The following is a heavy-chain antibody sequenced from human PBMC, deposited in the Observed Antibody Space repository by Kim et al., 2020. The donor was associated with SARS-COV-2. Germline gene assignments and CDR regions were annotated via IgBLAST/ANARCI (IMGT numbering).Heavy chain of an antibody. CDR1: GYYFDYFW. CDR2: IYPGDSDT. D-gene: IGHD3-16*01. J-gene: IGHJ3*02. CDR3: ARLRYEYGSLDI. V-gene: IGHV5-51*01. Sequence: GESLKISCEASGYYFDYFWVAWVRRLPGQGLEWMGIIYPGDSDTRYSPSFQGQVTISAAKSTTTAYLQWSSLKPSDTAMYYCARLRYEYGSLDIWGQGTMVTVSS.